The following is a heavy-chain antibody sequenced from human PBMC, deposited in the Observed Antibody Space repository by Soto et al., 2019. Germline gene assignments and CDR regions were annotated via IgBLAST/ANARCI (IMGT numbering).Heavy chain of an antibody. CDR3: ARQGSSRYDFWSGYPYYFDY. Sequence: ASVKVSCKASGYTFTGYYMHWVRQAPGQGLEWMGWINPNSGGTNYAQKFQGRVTMTRDTSISTAYMELSRLRSDDTAVYYCARQGSSRYDFWSGYPYYFDYWGQGTLVTVS. CDR2: INPNSGGT. D-gene: IGHD3-3*01. CDR1: GYTFTGYY. V-gene: IGHV1-2*02. J-gene: IGHJ4*02.